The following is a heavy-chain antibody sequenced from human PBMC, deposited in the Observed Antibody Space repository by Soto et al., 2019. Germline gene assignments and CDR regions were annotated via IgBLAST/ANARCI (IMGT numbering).Heavy chain of an antibody. CDR3: ARRISSGWYEDAFDI. V-gene: IGHV3-33*01. Sequence: ESGGGVVQPGRSLRLSCAASGFTFSSYGMHWVRQAPGKGLEWVAVIWYDGSNKYYADSVKGRFTISRDNSKNTLYLQMNSLRAEDTAVYYCARRISSGWYEDAFDIWGQGTMVTVSS. D-gene: IGHD6-19*01. CDR1: GFTFSSYG. J-gene: IGHJ3*02. CDR2: IWYDGSNK.